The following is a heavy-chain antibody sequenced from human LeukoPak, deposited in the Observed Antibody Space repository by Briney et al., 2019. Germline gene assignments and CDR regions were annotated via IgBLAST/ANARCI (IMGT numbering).Heavy chain of an antibody. D-gene: IGHD6-13*01. V-gene: IGHV1-69*04. J-gene: IGHJ4*02. CDR2: IIPILGIA. Sequence: GSSVKVTCKASGGTFSSYAISWVRQAPGQGLEWMGRIIPILGIANYAQKFQGRVPITADKSTSTAYMELSSLRSEDTAVYYCARAFIAADFDYWGQGTLVTVSS. CDR3: ARAFIAADFDY. CDR1: GGTFSSYA.